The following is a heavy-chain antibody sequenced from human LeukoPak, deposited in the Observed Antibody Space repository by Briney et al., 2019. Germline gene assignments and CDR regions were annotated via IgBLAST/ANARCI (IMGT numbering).Heavy chain of an antibody. J-gene: IGHJ4*02. CDR3: ARVEGRYDSSGYYLPYFDY. V-gene: IGHV3-7*03. CDR1: AFIFSGHW. Sequence: GGSLRLSCEGSAFIFSGHWMNWVRQTPGKGLEWVASIKEDGSERQYVDSVKGRFSISRDNTKGSLFLQLNSLRAEDTAVYYCARVEGRYDSSGYYLPYFDYWGRGTLVTVSS. CDR2: IKEDGSER. D-gene: IGHD3-22*01.